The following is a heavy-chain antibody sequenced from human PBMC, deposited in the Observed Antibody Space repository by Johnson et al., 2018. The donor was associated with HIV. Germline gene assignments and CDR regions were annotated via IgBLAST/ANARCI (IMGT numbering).Heavy chain of an antibody. J-gene: IGHJ3*02. CDR1: GFTVSNNY. CDR2: IYSGGTT. Sequence: VQLVESGGGLVQPGGSLRLACAASGFTVSNNYMSWVRQAPGKGLEWVSIIYSGGTTNYADSVKGRFTISRDNSKNTLYLQMNRLRAEDTAVYYCAKDSIAVAGISWYAFDIWGQGTMVTVSS. V-gene: IGHV3-66*02. D-gene: IGHD6-19*01. CDR3: AKDSIAVAGISWYAFDI.